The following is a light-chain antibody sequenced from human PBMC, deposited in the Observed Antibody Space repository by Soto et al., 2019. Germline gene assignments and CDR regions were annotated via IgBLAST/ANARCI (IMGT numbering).Light chain of an antibody. J-gene: IGKJ5*01. Sequence: DIPFTQSPSFPSASAGDRVPINCRASQGISSFLAWYQQKPGRAPKLLIYAASTLQSGVPSRFSGSGSGTEFTLTISGLQPEDFATYYCQHLNSYPSITFGQGTRLEIK. CDR2: AAS. CDR1: QGISSF. V-gene: IGKV1-9*01. CDR3: QHLNSYPSIT.